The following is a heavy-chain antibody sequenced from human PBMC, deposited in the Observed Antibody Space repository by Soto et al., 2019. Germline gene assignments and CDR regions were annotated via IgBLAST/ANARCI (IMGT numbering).Heavy chain of an antibody. J-gene: IGHJ4*02. V-gene: IGHV3-30-3*01. CDR3: ARDRQWLATFDY. Sequence: QVQLVESGGGVVPAGRSLKLPCAASGFHFSSYALQRVRPASGKGLEWVAVISFDGSNKYYAESVKGRFTISRDNSKNTLYLQMNSLRAEDTAVYYCARDRQWLATFDYWGQGTLVTVSS. D-gene: IGHD6-19*01. CDR2: ISFDGSNK. CDR1: GFHFSSYA.